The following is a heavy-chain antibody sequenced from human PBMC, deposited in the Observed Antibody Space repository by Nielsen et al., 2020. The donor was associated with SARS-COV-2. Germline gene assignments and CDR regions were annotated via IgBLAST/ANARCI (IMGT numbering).Heavy chain of an antibody. CDR1: GGTFSNYA. J-gene: IGHJ4*02. Sequence: ASVKVSCKASGGTFSNYAISWVRQAPGQGLEWMGWISAHNGNTKYVQKLQGRVTMTTDTSTSTAHMELRSLRSDDTAVYYCARGTGEDYWGQGTLVTVSS. CDR3: ARGTGEDY. D-gene: IGHD3/OR15-3a*01. V-gene: IGHV1-18*01. CDR2: ISAHNGNT.